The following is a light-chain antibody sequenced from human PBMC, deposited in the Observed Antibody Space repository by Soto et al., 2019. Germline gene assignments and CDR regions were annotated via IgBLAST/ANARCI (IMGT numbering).Light chain of an antibody. CDR3: QHYDSLPRT. CDR1: QSVNSNY. J-gene: IGKJ2*01. CDR2: GVF. Sequence: ETVLTRSPGTVSLSPGERATLSCRTSQSVNSNYLAWYQQKRGQAPRLLIYGVFNRATGIPDRFSGSGSGTDFTLTISGLEPEDSAVYYCQHYDSLPRTFGQGTKLEIK. V-gene: IGKV3-20*01.